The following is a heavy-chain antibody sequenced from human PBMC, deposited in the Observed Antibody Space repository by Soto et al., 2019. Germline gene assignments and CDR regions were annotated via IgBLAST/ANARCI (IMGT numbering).Heavy chain of an antibody. Sequence: PSETLSLTCTVSGGSISSGGSYWSWIRHHPGKGLEWIGYIYYSGNTYYNPSLKSRVTISVDTSKSQFSLRLSSVTAADTAVYSCARAPPATSGYYHYLDLWGHVNLVTVSS. CDR3: ARAPPATSGYYHYLDL. CDR1: GGSISSGGSY. CDR2: IYYSGNT. J-gene: IGHJ4*01. D-gene: IGHD3-22*01. V-gene: IGHV4-31*03.